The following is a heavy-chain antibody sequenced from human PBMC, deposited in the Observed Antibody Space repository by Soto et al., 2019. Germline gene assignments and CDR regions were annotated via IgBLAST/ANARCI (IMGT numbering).Heavy chain of an antibody. V-gene: IGHV3-21*01. Sequence: GGSLRLSCAASGFTFSSYSMNWVRQAPGKGLEWVSSISSSSYIYYADSVKGRFTISRDNAKNSLYLQMNSLRAEDTAVYYCARFCSGGSCYFADYWGQGTLVTVSS. D-gene: IGHD2-15*01. J-gene: IGHJ4*02. CDR3: ARFCSGGSCYFADY. CDR2: ISSSSYI. CDR1: GFTFSSYS.